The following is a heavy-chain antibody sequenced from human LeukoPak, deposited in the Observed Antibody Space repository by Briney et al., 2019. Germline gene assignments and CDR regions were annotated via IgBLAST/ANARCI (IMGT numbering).Heavy chain of an antibody. J-gene: IGHJ4*02. Sequence: ASVKVSCKASGYTFTGYYMHWVRQAPGQGLEWMGWINPNSGDTNYAQKFQGRVTTTRDTSISTAYMELSRLRSDDTAMYYCARENWNDGSVDYWGQGTLVTVSS. CDR3: ARENWNDGSVDY. CDR2: INPNSGDT. V-gene: IGHV1-2*02. CDR1: GYTFTGYY. D-gene: IGHD1-1*01.